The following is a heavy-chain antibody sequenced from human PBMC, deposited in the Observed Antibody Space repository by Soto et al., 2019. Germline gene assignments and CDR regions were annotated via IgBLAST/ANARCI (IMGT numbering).Heavy chain of an antibody. D-gene: IGHD6-6*01. Sequence: SETLSLTCTVSGGSISSGGYYWSWIRQHPGKGLEWIGYIYYSGSTYYNPSLKSRVTISVDTSKNQFSLKLSSVTAADTAVYYFARYEYSSSYPFDIRGQGTMVTGSS. CDR2: IYYSGST. CDR3: ARYEYSSSYPFDI. J-gene: IGHJ3*02. V-gene: IGHV4-31*03. CDR1: GGSISSGGYY.